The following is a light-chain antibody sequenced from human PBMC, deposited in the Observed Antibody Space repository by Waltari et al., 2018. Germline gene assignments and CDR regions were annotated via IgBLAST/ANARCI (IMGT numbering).Light chain of an antibody. CDR1: QSVSSSY. J-gene: IGKJ2*01. CDR3: QQYSYSPNT. Sequence: EIVLTQSPGTLSLSPGERATLSCRASQSVSSSYLAWYQQKPGQAPRLLIFDASNRATGIPDMFSGSGSGTDFTLTISRLVPEDFAVYFCQQYSYSPNTFGQGTKLEI. CDR2: DAS. V-gene: IGKV3-20*01.